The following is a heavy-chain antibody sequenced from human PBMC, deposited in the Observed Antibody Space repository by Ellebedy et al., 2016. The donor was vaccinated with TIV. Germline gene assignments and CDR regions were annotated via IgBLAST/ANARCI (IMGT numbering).Heavy chain of an antibody. V-gene: IGHV4-34*01. D-gene: IGHD6-13*01. CDR1: GCSFDFY. Sequence: SETLSLXCAKHGCSFDFYLNWIRPAPVQGLEWIGSIDHSGSNVYRPSLGSRVTISMETSKTEFSLKLTSVTAADTAVYFCALNPKYGSSSGDHYYGLDVWGQGTTVTVSS. CDR3: ALNPKYGSSSGDHYYGLDV. J-gene: IGHJ6*02. CDR2: IDHSGSN.